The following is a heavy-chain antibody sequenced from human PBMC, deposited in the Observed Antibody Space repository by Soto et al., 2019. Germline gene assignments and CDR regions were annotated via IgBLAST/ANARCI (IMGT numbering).Heavy chain of an antibody. V-gene: IGHV1-69*01. CDR1: EGTFNSYA. J-gene: IGHJ4*02. Sequence: QAQVVQSGAEVRKPGSSVKLSCKASEGTFNSYAIAWVRQAPGPGLEWMGGIIPYYNTLNYAQKFQDRVTITADDSTNTVYMELSSLRSDDTAVYFCASGASRWYPYFVDSWAQGTLVTVSS. CDR2: IIPYYNTL. CDR3: ASGASRWYPYFVDS. D-gene: IGHD6-13*01.